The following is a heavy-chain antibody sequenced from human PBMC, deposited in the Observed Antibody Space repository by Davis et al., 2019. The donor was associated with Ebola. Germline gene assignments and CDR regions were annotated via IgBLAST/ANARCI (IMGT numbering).Heavy chain of an antibody. D-gene: IGHD1-1*01. J-gene: IGHJ4*02. CDR3: ARAQFPTTSDH. CDR2: INPHNGNT. V-gene: IGHV1-18*04. Sequence: ASVKVSCKASGYTFTSYGITWVRQAPGQGLEWMGWINPHNGNTNYAQNVQGRVIMTTDTATTTAYMEVGGRGSDDTAVYYCARAQFPTTSDHWGQGTLVTVSS. CDR1: GYTFTSYG.